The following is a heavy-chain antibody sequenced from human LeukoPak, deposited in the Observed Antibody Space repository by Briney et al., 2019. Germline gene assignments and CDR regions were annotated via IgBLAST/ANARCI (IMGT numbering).Heavy chain of an antibody. D-gene: IGHD5-18*01. Sequence: SETLSLTCTVSGDSISHSYWSWIRQPAGKGLEWIGRMYGIGSTSYNPSLRSRVTMSGDTSKNQLSLKLSSVTAADTAVYYCARGWIQLWPFDYWGQGTLVTVSS. CDR2: MYGIGST. CDR3: ARGWIQLWPFDY. J-gene: IGHJ4*02. CDR1: GDSISHSY. V-gene: IGHV4-4*07.